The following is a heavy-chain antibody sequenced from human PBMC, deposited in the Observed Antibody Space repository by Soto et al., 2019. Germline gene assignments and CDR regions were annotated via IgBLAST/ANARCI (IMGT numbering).Heavy chain of an antibody. Sequence: GGSLRLSCAASGFTCSSYGMHWVRQAPGKGLEWVAVISYDGSNKYYADSVKGRFTISRDNSKNTLYLQMNSLRAEGTAVYYCAKDGDCSSTSCPFDYWGQGTLVTVSS. D-gene: IGHD2-2*01. V-gene: IGHV3-30*18. J-gene: IGHJ4*02. CDR2: ISYDGSNK. CDR1: GFTCSSYG. CDR3: AKDGDCSSTSCPFDY.